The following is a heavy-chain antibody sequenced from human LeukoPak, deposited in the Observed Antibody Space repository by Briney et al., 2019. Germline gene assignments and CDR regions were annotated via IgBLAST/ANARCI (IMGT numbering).Heavy chain of an antibody. CDR3: ARERDMVTVYYYYGMDV. CDR1: GCTFTGYY. V-gene: IGHV1-2*02. CDR2: INPNSGGT. D-gene: IGHD2-21*02. J-gene: IGHJ6*02. Sequence: EASVKVSFKASGCTFTGYYMHWVRPAPGQGPAWMGWINPNSGGTNYAQKFQGRVTMTRDTSISTAYMELSRLRSDDTAVYYCARERDMVTVYYYYGMDVWGQGTTVTVSS.